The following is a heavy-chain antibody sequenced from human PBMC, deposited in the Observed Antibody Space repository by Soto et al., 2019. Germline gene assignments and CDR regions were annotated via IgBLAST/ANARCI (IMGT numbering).Heavy chain of an antibody. CDR1: GFTFDDYA. CDR2: ISWNSGSI. CDR3: AKVGAAAGFNWFDP. J-gene: IGHJ5*02. D-gene: IGHD6-13*01. Sequence: VQLVESGGGLVQPGRSLRLSCAASGFTFDDYAMHWVRQAPGKGLEWVSGISWNSGSIGYADSVKGRFTISRDNAKNSLYLQMNSLRAEDTALYYCAKVGAAAGFNWFDPWGQGTLVTVSS. V-gene: IGHV3-9*01.